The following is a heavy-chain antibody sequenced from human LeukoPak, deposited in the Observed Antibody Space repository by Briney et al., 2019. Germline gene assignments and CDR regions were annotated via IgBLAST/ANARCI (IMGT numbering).Heavy chain of an antibody. D-gene: IGHD6-13*01. V-gene: IGHV1-24*01. Sequence: GASVKVSCKVSGYTLTELSMHWVRQAPGKGLEWMGGFGPEDGETIYAQKFQGRVTITEDTSTDTAYMELSSLRSEDTAVYYCATVYWQQLVPYYFDYWGQGTLVTVSS. J-gene: IGHJ4*02. CDR3: ATVYWQQLVPYYFDY. CDR1: GYTLTELS. CDR2: FGPEDGET.